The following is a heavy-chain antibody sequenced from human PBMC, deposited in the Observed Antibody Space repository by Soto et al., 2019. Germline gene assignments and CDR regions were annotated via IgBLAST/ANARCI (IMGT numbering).Heavy chain of an antibody. Sequence: GGSLRLSCAASGFTFSSYWMHWVRQAPGKGLVWVSRINSDGSSTSYADSVKGRFTISRDNAKNTLYLQMNSLRAEDTAVYYCARAPDRGVIPYYYYYGMDVWGQGTTVTVSS. D-gene: IGHD3-10*01. J-gene: IGHJ6*02. CDR1: GFTFSSYW. V-gene: IGHV3-74*01. CDR2: INSDGSST. CDR3: ARAPDRGVIPYYYYYGMDV.